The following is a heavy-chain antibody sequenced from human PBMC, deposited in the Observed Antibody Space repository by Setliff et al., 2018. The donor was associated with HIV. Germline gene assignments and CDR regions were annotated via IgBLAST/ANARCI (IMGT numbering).Heavy chain of an antibody. CDR3: TRDLWGDDYYYNNMDV. V-gene: IGHV4-61*02. Sequence: NPSETLSLTCTVSGDSISSGTYYWSWIRQPAGKGLEWIGRIYSSGSTNYNPSLKSRVTMSVDTSKNQFSLKVTSVTAADTAVYYCTRDLWGDDYYYNNMDVWGKGTTVTVSS. CDR1: GDSISSGTYY. J-gene: IGHJ6*03. CDR2: IYSSGST. D-gene: IGHD2-21*02.